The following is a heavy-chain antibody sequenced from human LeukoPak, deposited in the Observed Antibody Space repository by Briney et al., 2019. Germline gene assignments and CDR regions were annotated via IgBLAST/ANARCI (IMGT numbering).Heavy chain of an antibody. CDR1: GGSFSGYY. V-gene: IGHV4-34*01. J-gene: IGHJ6*02. CDR2: INHSGST. D-gene: IGHD6-19*01. Sequence: SETLSLTCAVYGGSFSGYYWSWIRQPPGKGLEWIGEINHSGSTNYNPSLKSRVTISVDTSKNQFSLKLSSVTAADTAVYYCARVVAVARSYYYYGMDVWGQGTTVTVSS. CDR3: ARVVAVARSYYYYGMDV.